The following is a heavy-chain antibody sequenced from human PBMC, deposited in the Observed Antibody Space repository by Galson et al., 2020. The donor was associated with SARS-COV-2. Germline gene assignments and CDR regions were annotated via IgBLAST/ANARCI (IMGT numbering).Heavy chain of an antibody. Sequence: GGSLRLSCAASGFTFSSYSMNWVRQAPGKGLEWVSSMSSSSSYIYYADSVKGRFTISRDNAKNSLYLQMNSLRAEDTAVYYCARGRHYDFWSGYNYWGQGTLVTVSS. J-gene: IGHJ4*02. V-gene: IGHV3-21*01. CDR2: MSSSSSYI. D-gene: IGHD3-3*01. CDR1: GFTFSSYS. CDR3: ARGRHYDFWSGYNY.